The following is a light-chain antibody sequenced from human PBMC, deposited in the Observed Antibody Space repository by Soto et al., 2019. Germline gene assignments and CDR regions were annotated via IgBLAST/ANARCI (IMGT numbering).Light chain of an antibody. CDR1: QSVSSY. V-gene: IGKV3-11*01. CDR3: QQRSNWLIT. Sequence: EIVLTQSPATLSLFPGEGATLSCRASQSVSSYLAWYQQKPGQAPRLLIYDASNRATGIPARFSGSGSGTDFTLTISSLEPEDFAVYYCQQRSNWLITFGPGTKVDIK. J-gene: IGKJ3*01. CDR2: DAS.